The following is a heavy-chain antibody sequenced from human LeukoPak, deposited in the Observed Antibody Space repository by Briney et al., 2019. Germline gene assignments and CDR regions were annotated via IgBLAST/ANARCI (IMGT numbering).Heavy chain of an antibody. CDR3: ARDPLHYYDSSGYYSLGWFDP. V-gene: IGHV4-34*01. CDR2: INHSGST. J-gene: IGHJ5*02. CDR1: GGPFNGYY. D-gene: IGHD3-22*01. Sequence: SETLSLTCAVYGGPFNGYYWSWIRQPPGKGLEWIGEINHSGSTNYNPSLKSRVTISIHTSKNQFSLQLNSVTPEDTAVYYCARDPLHYYDSSGYYSLGWFDPWGQGTLVTVSS.